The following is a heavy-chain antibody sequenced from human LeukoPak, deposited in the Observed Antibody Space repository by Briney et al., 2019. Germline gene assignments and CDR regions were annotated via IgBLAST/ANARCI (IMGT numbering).Heavy chain of an antibody. CDR3: ARAHYDSSGYYYGFFWFDP. D-gene: IGHD3-22*01. J-gene: IGHJ5*02. Sequence: ASVKVSCKASGYTFTSYGISWVRQAPGQGLEWMGWISAYNGNTNYAQKLQGRVTMTTDTSTSTAYMELRSLRSDDTAVYYCARAHYDSSGYYYGFFWFDPWGQGTLVTVSS. CDR2: ISAYNGNT. V-gene: IGHV1-18*01. CDR1: GYTFTSYG.